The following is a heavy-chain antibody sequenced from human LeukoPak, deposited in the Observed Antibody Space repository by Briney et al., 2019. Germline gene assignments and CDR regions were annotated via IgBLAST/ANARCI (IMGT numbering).Heavy chain of an antibody. CDR1: GGSISSSSYY. D-gene: IGHD5-18*01. Sequence: SETLSLTCTVSGGSISSSSYYWGWIRQPPGKGLEWIGSIHYSGSTYYNPSLKSRVTISVDTSKNQFSLKLSSVTAADTAVYYCARYGQTAMVDYWGQGTLVTVSS. CDR3: ARYGQTAMVDY. V-gene: IGHV4-39*01. J-gene: IGHJ4*02. CDR2: IHYSGST.